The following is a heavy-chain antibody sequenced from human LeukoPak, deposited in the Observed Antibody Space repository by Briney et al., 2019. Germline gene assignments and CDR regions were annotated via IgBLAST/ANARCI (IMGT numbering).Heavy chain of an antibody. CDR3: AKSKSRCSSTSCYAISFDY. J-gene: IGHJ4*02. V-gene: IGHV3-23*01. CDR1: GFTFSSYA. Sequence: GGSLRLSCAASGFTFSSYAISWVRQAPGKGLEWVSAISGSGSSTYYADSVKGRFTISRDNSNNTLYLQMNSLRAEDTAVYYCAKSKSRCSSTSCYAISFDYWGQGTLVTVSS. D-gene: IGHD2-2*01. CDR2: ISGSGSST.